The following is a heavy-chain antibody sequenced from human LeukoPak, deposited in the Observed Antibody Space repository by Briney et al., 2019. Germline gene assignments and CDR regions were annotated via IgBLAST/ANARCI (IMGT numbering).Heavy chain of an antibody. CDR2: INPNSGAT. CDR1: GYTITGYY. D-gene: IGHD2-2*01. J-gene: IGHJ4*02. CDR3: ARSDEYASEYYLDY. V-gene: IGHV1-2*02. Sequence: GASVKVSCKASGYTITGYYMSWVRQAPGQGFEWTGWINPNSGATKYAQNFQGRVTMTRGTSITAAYMEVSGLTFDDTAVYYCARSDEYASEYYLDYWGQGTLVTVSS.